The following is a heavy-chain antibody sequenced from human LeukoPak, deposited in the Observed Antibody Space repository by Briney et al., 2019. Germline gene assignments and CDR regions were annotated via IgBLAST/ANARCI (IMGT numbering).Heavy chain of an antibody. CDR2: IGTAGDT. Sequence: GGSLRLSCAASGFTFSSYDMHWVRQATGKGLEWVSAIGTAGDTYYPGSVKGRFTISRENAKNSLYLQMNSLRAGDTAVYYCARGSGSGYYYRGGSDFQHWGQGTLVTVSS. CDR1: GFTFSSYD. CDR3: ARGSGSGYYYRGGSDFQH. J-gene: IGHJ1*01. V-gene: IGHV3-13*01. D-gene: IGHD3-22*01.